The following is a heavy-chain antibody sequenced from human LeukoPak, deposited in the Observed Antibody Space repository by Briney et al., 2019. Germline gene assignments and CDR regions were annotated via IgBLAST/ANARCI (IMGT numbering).Heavy chain of an antibody. D-gene: IGHD2-15*01. CDR1: GFTFSDYY. V-gene: IGHV3-11*01. CDR2: ISSSGTTI. CDR3: ARQICSGGSCYSDY. Sequence: PGGSLRLSCAASGFTFSDYYMSWIRQAPGKGLEWVSYISSSGTTIYYADSVKGRFTIPRDNAKNSLYLQMNSLRAEDTAVYYCARQICSGGSCYSDYWGQGTLVTVSS. J-gene: IGHJ4*02.